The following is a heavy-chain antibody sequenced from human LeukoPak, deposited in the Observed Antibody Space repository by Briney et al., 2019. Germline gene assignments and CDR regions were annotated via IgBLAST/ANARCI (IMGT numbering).Heavy chain of an antibody. D-gene: IGHD3-10*01. CDR2: IGTAGDT. J-gene: IGHJ4*02. CDR1: GFTFSSYD. CDR3: ARATSGFGELLFDY. Sequence: GGSLRLSCAASGFTFSSYDMHWVRQATGKGLEWVSAIGTAGDTYYAGSVKGRFTISRENAKNSLYLQMNSLRAGDTAVYYCARATSGFGELLFDYWGQGTLVTVSS. V-gene: IGHV3-13*01.